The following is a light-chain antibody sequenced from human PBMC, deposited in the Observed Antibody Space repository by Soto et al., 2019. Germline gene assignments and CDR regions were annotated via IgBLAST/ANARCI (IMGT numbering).Light chain of an antibody. CDR3: CSYAGSYTFMI. CDR2: DVS. V-gene: IGLV2-11*01. CDR1: RTDVGGYNY. J-gene: IGLJ2*01. Sequence: QSVLTQPRSVSGSPGQSVTISCTGTRTDVGGYNYVSWYQHHPGKAPKLMIYDVSKRPSGVPDRFSGSKSGNTASLTISGLQADDEADYYCCSYAGSYTFMIFGGGTKLTVL.